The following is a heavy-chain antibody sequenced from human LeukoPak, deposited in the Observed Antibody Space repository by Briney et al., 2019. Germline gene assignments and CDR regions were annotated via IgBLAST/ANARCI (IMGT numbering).Heavy chain of an antibody. CDR1: GGSMNNSY. Sequence: SETLSLTCTVSGGSMNNSYWSWIRQPAGKGLEWVGRIHSSGSTNYNPSLKSRVTMSVDTSKNQFSLKLSSVTAADTALYYCARGTLRLGDLSLSNYFDPWGQGTLVTVSS. CDR2: IHSSGST. D-gene: IGHD3-16*02. J-gene: IGHJ5*02. V-gene: IGHV4-4*07. CDR3: ARGTLRLGDLSLSNYFDP.